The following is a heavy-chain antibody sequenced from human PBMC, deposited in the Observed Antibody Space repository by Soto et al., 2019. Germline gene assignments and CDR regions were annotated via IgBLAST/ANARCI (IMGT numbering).Heavy chain of an antibody. D-gene: IGHD4-17*01. J-gene: IGHJ4*02. CDR1: GYTFASFY. V-gene: IGHV1-46*01. CDR2: INSGAGNT. Sequence: ASVKLSCKASGYTFASFYVHWVRQAPGQGLEWMGVINSGAGNTAYAQKFQGRVTMTSDTSTSTLYMEMSSLRSEDTAVYYCARLATVTPPYYLDYWGQGTLVTVSS. CDR3: ARLATVTPPYYLDY.